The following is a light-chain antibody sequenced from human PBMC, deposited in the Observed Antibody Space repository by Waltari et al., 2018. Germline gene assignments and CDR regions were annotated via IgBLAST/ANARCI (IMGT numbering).Light chain of an antibody. CDR2: GSS. Sequence: EIVLTQSPGTLSLSPGESATLSCRASQSVSNNFLNWDQQKPGQAPRLLVYGSSSRATGIPDGFSGSGSGTDFTLTISRLEPEDCAVYYCQQYDSIVLTFGGGTKVEI. CDR1: QSVSNNF. J-gene: IGKJ4*01. V-gene: IGKV3-20*01. CDR3: QQYDSIVLT.